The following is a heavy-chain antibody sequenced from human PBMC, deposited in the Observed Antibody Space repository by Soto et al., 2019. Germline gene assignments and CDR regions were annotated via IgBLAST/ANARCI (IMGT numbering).Heavy chain of an antibody. V-gene: IGHV4-59*01. CDR1: GGSISRYY. J-gene: IGHJ4*02. Sequence: SETLSLTCTVSGGSISRYYWSWIRQPPGKGLEWIGYIYYSGNTNYNPSLKSRVTMPVDTSRNQFSLQLSSVTAADTAVYYCARDAGATYFDNWGQGTLVTVSS. CDR3: ARDAGATYFDN. CDR2: IYYSGNT.